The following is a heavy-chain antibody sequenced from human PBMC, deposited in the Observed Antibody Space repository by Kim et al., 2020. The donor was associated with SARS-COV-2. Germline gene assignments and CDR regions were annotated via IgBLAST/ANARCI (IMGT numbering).Heavy chain of an antibody. D-gene: IGHD2-2*01. V-gene: IGHV3-7*01. Sequence: GGSLRLSCAVSGFTLRSYWMSWVRQAPGRGLERVANINQDGSEKFYLDSVKDRFTISRDNTRNSLYLQMNSLRDEDTAVYYCARGRSGYCTTTTCYDNWFDPWGQGTLVTVSS. CDR3: ARGRSGYCTTTTCYDNWFDP. CDR1: GFTLRSYW. CDR2: INQDGSEK. J-gene: IGHJ5*02.